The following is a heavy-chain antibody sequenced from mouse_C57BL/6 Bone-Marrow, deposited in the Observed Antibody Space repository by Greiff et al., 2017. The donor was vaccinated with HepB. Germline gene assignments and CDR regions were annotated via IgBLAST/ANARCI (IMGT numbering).Heavy chain of an antibody. V-gene: IGHV5-12*01. CDR2: ISSGGGST. CDR3: ASATVVATDWYFDV. CDR1: GFTFSDYY. D-gene: IGHD1-1*01. J-gene: IGHJ1*03. Sequence: EVQLVESGGGLVQPGGSLKLSCAASGFTFSDYYMYWVRQTPEKRLEWVAYISSGGGSTYYPDTVKGRFTISRDNAKNTLYLQMSRLKSEDTAMYDCASATVVATDWYFDVWGTGTTVTVSS.